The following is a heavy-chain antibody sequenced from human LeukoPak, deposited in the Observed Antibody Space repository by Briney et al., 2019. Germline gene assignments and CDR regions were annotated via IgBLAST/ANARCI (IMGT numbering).Heavy chain of an antibody. J-gene: IGHJ4*02. D-gene: IGHD3-10*01. CDR3: ARAPYYYGSGSYTGLGRYYFDY. Sequence: ASETLSLTCAVSGGSISSSNWWSWVRQPPGKGLEWIGEIYHSGSTFYNPSLKSRVTVSVDTSKNQFSLKLSSLTAADTAVYYCARAPYYYGSGSYTGLGRYYFDYWGQGTLVTVSS. CDR2: IYHSGST. V-gene: IGHV4-4*02. CDR1: GGSISSSNW.